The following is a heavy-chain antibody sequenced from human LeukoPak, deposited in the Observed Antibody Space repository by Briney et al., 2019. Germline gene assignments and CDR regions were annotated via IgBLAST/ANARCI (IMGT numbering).Heavy chain of an antibody. CDR3: ARDRGGYCSSTSCCPNWFDP. CDR2: ISSSSSTI. V-gene: IGHV3-48*04. CDR1: GFTFSSYS. D-gene: IGHD2-2*01. J-gene: IGHJ5*02. Sequence: GGSLRLSCAASGFTFSSYSMNWVRQAPGRGLEWVSYISSSSSTIYYADSVKGRFTISRDNAKNSLYLQMNRLRAEDTAVYYCARDRGGYCSSTSCCPNWFDPWGQGTLVTVSS.